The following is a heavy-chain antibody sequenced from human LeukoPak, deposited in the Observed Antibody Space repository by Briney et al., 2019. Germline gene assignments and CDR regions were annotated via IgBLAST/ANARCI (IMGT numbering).Heavy chain of an antibody. CDR3: ASTYDGRPPIYYFDY. D-gene: IGHD3-22*01. V-gene: IGHV3-66*01. J-gene: IGHJ4*02. CDR1: GFTVSSNY. Sequence: PGGSLRLSCAASGFTVSSNYMSWVRQAPGKGLEWVSTIYKGGGTYYADSVKGRFTISRDNSRNTLYLQMNSLRVDDTAVYYCASTYDGRPPIYYFDYWGQGTLVTVSS. CDR2: IYKGGGT.